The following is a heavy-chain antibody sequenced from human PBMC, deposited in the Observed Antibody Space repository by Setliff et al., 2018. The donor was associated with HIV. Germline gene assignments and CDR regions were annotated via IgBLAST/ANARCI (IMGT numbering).Heavy chain of an antibody. CDR1: GGFISNHY. Sequence: SETLSLTCTISGGFISNHYWNWIRRPPGKGLEWIGSIYHTGITYDNPSLKSRVTISVDTSKNQISLRLSSVTAADTAVYYCARLSGGMVPNYWGQGTLVTVSS. CDR3: ARLSGGMVPNY. J-gene: IGHJ4*02. V-gene: IGHV4-39*01. D-gene: IGHD3-10*01. CDR2: IYHTGIT.